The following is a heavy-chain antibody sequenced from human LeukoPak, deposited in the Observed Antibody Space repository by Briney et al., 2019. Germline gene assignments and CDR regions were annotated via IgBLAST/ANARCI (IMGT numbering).Heavy chain of an antibody. Sequence: GGSLRLSCAASGFTFSSYWMSWVRQAPGKGLEWVANIKQDGIEKFYVDSVKGRFTISRDNAKNSLYLQMNSLRAEDTAVYYCARDEEKGYFDTTGYLNYWGQGTLVTVSS. V-gene: IGHV3-7*01. CDR1: GFTFSSYW. CDR2: IKQDGIEK. CDR3: ARDEEKGYFDTTGYLNY. J-gene: IGHJ4*02. D-gene: IGHD3-22*01.